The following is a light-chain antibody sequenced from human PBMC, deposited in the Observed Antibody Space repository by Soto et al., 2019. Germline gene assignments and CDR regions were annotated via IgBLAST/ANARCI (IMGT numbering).Light chain of an antibody. CDR1: QSVSSY. V-gene: IGKV3-11*01. J-gene: IGKJ4*01. Sequence: EIVLTQSPSTLSLSPGERATLSCRASQSVSSYLAWYQQKPGQAPRLLIYDASNRSTGIPARFSGSGSGTDFTITISSLEPEDFAVYYWQQRSNWPPGVTFGGGTKVEIK. CDR3: QQRSNWPPGVT. CDR2: DAS.